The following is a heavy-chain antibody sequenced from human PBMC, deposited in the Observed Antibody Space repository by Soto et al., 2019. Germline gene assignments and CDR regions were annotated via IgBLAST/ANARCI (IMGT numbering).Heavy chain of an antibody. V-gene: IGHV3-7*05. CDR1: GFTFSTFW. J-gene: IGHJ3*01. D-gene: IGHD3-16*02. CDR2: IKRDGIET. CDR3: ARDLSPSREFFFYDFDV. Sequence: EVQLVESGGGLVQPGGSLRLSCAASGFTFSTFWMTWLRQAPGKGLEWVANIKRDGIETHYGDSVKGRFTLTRDNAKNSLYLQLNSLRPEDTAIYYYARDLSPSREFFFYDFDVWGQGTLVTVSS.